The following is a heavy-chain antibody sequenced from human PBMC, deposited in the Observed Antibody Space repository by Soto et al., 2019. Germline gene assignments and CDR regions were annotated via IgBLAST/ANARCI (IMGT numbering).Heavy chain of an antibody. Sequence: PGGSLRLSCAASGFTFSSYAMSWVRQAPGKGLEWVSAISGSGGSTYYADSVKGRFTISRDNSKNTLYLQMNSLRAEDSAVYYCAKDRVSGSYFGYFDYWGQGTLVTVSS. D-gene: IGHD1-26*01. CDR1: GFTFSSYA. CDR3: AKDRVSGSYFGYFDY. J-gene: IGHJ4*02. CDR2: ISGSGGST. V-gene: IGHV3-23*01.